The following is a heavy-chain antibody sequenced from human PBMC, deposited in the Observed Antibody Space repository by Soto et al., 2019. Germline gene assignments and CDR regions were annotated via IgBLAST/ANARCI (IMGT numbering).Heavy chain of an antibody. D-gene: IGHD6-6*01. Sequence: QTGGSLRLSCAASGFTVRSNDMTWVRQAPGKGLEWVSVIHSGGSTYYADSVKGRFTISRDISKNTLYLQMNSLRAEDTAVYYCARQSSSSYYFYYGMDVWGQGTTVTVSS. J-gene: IGHJ6*02. CDR1: GFTVRSND. V-gene: IGHV3-53*01. CDR2: IHSGGST. CDR3: ARQSSSSYYFYYGMDV.